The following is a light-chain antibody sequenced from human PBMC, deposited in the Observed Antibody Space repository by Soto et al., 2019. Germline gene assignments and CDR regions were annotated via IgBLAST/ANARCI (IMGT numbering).Light chain of an antibody. J-gene: IGKJ4*01. CDR3: QQRSNWPPVT. CDR1: QSVSSY. Sequence: PGETATLSCRASQSVSSYLAWYQQKPGQAPRLLIYDASNRATGIPARFSGSGSGTDFTLTISSLEPEDFAVYYCQQRSNWPPVTFGGGTKVEIK. V-gene: IGKV3-11*01. CDR2: DAS.